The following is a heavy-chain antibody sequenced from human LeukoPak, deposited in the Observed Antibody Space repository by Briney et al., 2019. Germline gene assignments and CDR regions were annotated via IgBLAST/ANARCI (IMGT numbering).Heavy chain of an antibody. Sequence: PGGSLRLSCAASGFTFSAYGMHWVRQAPGKGLEWVAVISDDGSDKNYADSVKGRFTISRDNSKSTLYLQMSSLRVEDTALYYCASARGHKYDCFDYWGQGTLVAVSS. J-gene: IGHJ4*02. D-gene: IGHD3-16*01. CDR1: GFTFSAYG. CDR2: ISDDGSDK. CDR3: ASARGHKYDCFDY. V-gene: IGHV3-30-3*02.